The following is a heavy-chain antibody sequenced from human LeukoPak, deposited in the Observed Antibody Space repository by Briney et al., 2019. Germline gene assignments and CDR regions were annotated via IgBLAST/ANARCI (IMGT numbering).Heavy chain of an antibody. CDR3: ARGRDYDFWSGYAKTYDY. CDR2: MNPNSGNT. J-gene: IGHJ4*02. D-gene: IGHD3-3*01. Sequence: GASVKVSCKASGYTFNSYGISWVRQAPGQGLEWMGWMNPNSGNTGYAQKFQGRITITRNTSISTAYMELSSLRSEDTAVYYCARGRDYDFWSGYAKTYDYWGQGTLVTVSS. CDR1: GYTFNSYG. V-gene: IGHV1-8*03.